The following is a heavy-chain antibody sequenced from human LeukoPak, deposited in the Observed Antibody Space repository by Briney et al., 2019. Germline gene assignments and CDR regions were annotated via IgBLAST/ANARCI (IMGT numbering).Heavy chain of an antibody. D-gene: IGHD6-6*01. CDR3: ARYSSSSSALDY. V-gene: IGHV4-59*08. Sequence: SETLSLTCTVSGGSISSYYWTWIRQPPGKGLEWIGYIYYSGSTNYNPSLKSRLTISLDTSKNQFSLKLSSVTAADTAVYYCARYSSSSSALDYWGQGTPVTVSS. CDR2: IYYSGST. CDR1: GGSISSYY. J-gene: IGHJ4*02.